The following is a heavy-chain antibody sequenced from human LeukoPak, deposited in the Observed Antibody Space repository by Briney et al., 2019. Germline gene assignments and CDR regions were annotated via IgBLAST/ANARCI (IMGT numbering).Heavy chain of an antibody. D-gene: IGHD6-19*01. CDR2: ISYDGSNK. CDR3: AKGGSGWYTGAQIDY. CDR1: GFTFSSYG. J-gene: IGHJ4*02. V-gene: IGHV3-30*18. Sequence: GGSLRLSCAASGFTFSSYGMHWVRQAPGKGLEWVAVISYDGSNKYYADSVKGRFTISRDNSKNTLYLQMNSLRAEDTAVYYCAKGGSGWYTGAQIDYWGQGTLVTVSS.